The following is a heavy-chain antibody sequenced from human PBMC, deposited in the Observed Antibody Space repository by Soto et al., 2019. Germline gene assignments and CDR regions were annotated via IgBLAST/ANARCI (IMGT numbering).Heavy chain of an antibody. D-gene: IGHD3-10*01. V-gene: IGHV1-69*06. CDR1: EGTFSRFP. J-gene: IGHJ3*02. CDR3: AREGKYGRSDAFDI. CDR2: ILPLSGTP. Sequence: QVQLAQSGAEVKKPGSSVKVSCKASEGTFSRFPISWLRQAPGRGLEWMGGILPLSGTPNYVQKFEGRVTISADTSTSTVYMELRSLRSGDTAVYYCAREGKYGRSDAFDIWGQGPMVTVAS.